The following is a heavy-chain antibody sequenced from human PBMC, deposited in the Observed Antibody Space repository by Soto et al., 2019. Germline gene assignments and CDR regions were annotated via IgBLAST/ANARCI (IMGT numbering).Heavy chain of an antibody. D-gene: IGHD1-20*01. CDR3: ARGWQRVTGTCDY. J-gene: IGHJ4*02. CDR2: IFDSGTT. V-gene: IGHV4-31*11. Sequence: QVQLQESGPGLVKPSQTLSLTCAVSGASLSSVGYYWHWIRQHPEKGLEWLGYIFDSGTTYYRPSLKSRLAISADTSNNQFSLRLTSVTAADTAVYCCARGWQRVTGTCDYWGQGTLVTVSS. CDR1: GASLSSVGYY.